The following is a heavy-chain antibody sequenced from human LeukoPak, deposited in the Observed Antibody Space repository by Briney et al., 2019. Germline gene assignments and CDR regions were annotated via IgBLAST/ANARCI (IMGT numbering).Heavy chain of an antibody. Sequence: SETLSLTCTVSGDSISSGSYYWGWIRQPPGKGLEWIGSIYYSGSTYYNPSLRDRVTISVDTSNNQFSLELSSVTAADTAVYYCARSFTSFGVVIPWGQGTLVTVSS. CDR2: IYYSGST. CDR1: GDSISSGSYY. D-gene: IGHD3-3*01. V-gene: IGHV4-39*01. CDR3: ARSFTSFGVVIP. J-gene: IGHJ5*02.